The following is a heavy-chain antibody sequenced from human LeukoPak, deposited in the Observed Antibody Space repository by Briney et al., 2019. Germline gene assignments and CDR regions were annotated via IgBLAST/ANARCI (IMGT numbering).Heavy chain of an antibody. CDR3: AVTDCSGGSCYRGYYYYYMDV. D-gene: IGHD2-15*01. CDR2: INPNSGGT. Sequence: ASVKVSCKASGGTFSNYAISWVRQAPGQGLEWMGWINPNSGGTNYAQKFQGRVTMTRDTSISTAYMELSRLRSDDTAVYYCAVTDCSGGSCYRGYYYYYMDVWGKGTTVTVSS. J-gene: IGHJ6*03. CDR1: GGTFSNYA. V-gene: IGHV1-2*02.